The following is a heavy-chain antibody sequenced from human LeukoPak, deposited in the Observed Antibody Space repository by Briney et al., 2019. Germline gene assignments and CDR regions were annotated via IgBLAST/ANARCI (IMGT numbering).Heavy chain of an antibody. Sequence: GGSLRLSCAASGFTFSSYVMSWVRQAPGKGLEWVSYINHNGEMIYYADSVKGRFTISRDNSKNTLYLQMNSLRAGDTAVYYCARDTAYYDFWSGYHGTFDYWGQGTLVTVSS. J-gene: IGHJ4*02. V-gene: IGHV3-48*01. CDR2: INHNGEMI. D-gene: IGHD3-3*01. CDR1: GFTFSSYV. CDR3: ARDTAYYDFWSGYHGTFDY.